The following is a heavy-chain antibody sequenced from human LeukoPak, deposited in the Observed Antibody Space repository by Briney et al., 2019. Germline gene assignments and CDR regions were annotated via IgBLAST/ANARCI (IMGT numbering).Heavy chain of an antibody. J-gene: IGHJ6*03. D-gene: IGHD2-2*01. Sequence: ASVKVSCKASGYTFTSYGISWVRQAPGQGLEWMGWISAYNGNTNYAQKLQGRVTMTTDTSTSTAYMELRSLRSDDTAVYYCARVRQLLIKTYYYYMDVWGKGTTITVSS. V-gene: IGHV1-18*01. CDR2: ISAYNGNT. CDR3: ARVRQLLIKTYYYYMDV. CDR1: GYTFTSYG.